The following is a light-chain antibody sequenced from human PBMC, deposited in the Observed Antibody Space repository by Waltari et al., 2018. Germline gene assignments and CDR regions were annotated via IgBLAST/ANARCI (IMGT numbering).Light chain of an antibody. CDR1: PGISSY. V-gene: IGKV1-8*01. J-gene: IGKJ4*01. CDR2: AAS. CDR3: QQYYSYLLT. Sequence: AIRITQSPSSLSASTGDSVTITCRASPGISSYLAWYQQKPGKAPKLLIYAASTLQSGVPSRFSGSGSGTDFTLTISCLQSEDFATYYCQQYYSYLLTFGGGTKVEIK.